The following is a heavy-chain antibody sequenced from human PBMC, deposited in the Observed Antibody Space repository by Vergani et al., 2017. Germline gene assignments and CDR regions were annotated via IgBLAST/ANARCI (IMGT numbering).Heavy chain of an antibody. CDR1: GGSFSGYY. V-gene: IGHV4-34*01. D-gene: IGHD4-23*01. CDR3: ARGRDYGGGAFDI. J-gene: IGHJ3*02. Sequence: QVQLQQWGAGLLKPSETLSLTCAVYGGSFSGYYWSWIRQPPGKGLEWIGEINHSGSTNYNPSLKSRVTISVDTSKNQFSLKLSSVTAADTAVSYCARGRDYGGGAFDIWGQGTMVTVSS. CDR2: INHSGST.